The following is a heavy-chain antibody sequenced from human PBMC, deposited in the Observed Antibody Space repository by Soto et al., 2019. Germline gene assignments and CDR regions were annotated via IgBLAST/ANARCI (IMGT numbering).Heavy chain of an antibody. J-gene: IGHJ4*02. V-gene: IGHV4-39*01. Sequence: ESGPGLVKSSETLSLTCTVSGGSISSSTYYWGWIRQSPGKGLEWIGSIYYSGDTYYNPSLKSRVPISVDTSKTQFSLKLSSVTAADTAVYYCASVVGAITRFDYWGQGTLVTVSS. D-gene: IGHD1-26*01. CDR2: IYYSGDT. CDR1: GGSISSSTYY. CDR3: ASVVGAITRFDY.